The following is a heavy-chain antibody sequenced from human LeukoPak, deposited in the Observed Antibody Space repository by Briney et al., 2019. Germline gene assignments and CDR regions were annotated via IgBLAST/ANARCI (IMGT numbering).Heavy chain of an antibody. V-gene: IGHV4-59*08. CDR1: GGSISSYY. D-gene: IGHD6-19*01. J-gene: IGHJ4*02. CDR2: SSNSGST. CDR3: ARRGGSAWYPLDY. Sequence: SETLSLTCTVSGGSISSYYWSWIRKPPGRGLEWIGYSSNSGSTSYNPSLTSRVTISVDRSRNQFSLNLSSVSATDTAVYYCARRGGSAWYPLDYWGQGTLVTVSS.